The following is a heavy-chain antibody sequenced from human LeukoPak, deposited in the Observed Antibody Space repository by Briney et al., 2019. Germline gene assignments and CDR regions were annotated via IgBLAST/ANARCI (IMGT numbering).Heavy chain of an antibody. V-gene: IGHV3-21*01. CDR2: ISTSSSYI. J-gene: IGHJ6*03. D-gene: IGHD6-13*01. CDR1: GFTFSIYS. Sequence: GGSLRLSCAASGFTFSIYSMNWVRQAPGKGLEWVSFISTSSSYIHNADSVKGPFTISRDNAENSLYLQMNSLRAEDTAVYYCARAAIAAARIYYYMDVWGKGTTVTVSS. CDR3: ARAAIAAARIYYYMDV.